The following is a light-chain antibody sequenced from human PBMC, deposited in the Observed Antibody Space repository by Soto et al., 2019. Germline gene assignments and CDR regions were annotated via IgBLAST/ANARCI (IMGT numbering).Light chain of an antibody. CDR2: WAS. Sequence: DIVMTQSPDSLAVSLGERATINCKSSQSVLYSYNNKNHLVWYQQKPGQPPKLLIYWASTRESGVPDRFSGSGSATDFTLTISSLQAEDVAVYYCQQYHTNPPTFGPGTKVEI. CDR1: QSVLYSYNNKNH. V-gene: IGKV4-1*01. J-gene: IGKJ3*01. CDR3: QQYHTNPPT.